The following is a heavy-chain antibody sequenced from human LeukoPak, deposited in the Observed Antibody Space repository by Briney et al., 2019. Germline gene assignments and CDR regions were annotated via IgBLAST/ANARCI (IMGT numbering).Heavy chain of an antibody. CDR2: KNPNSGSS. CDR1: GYTFTNYD. Sequence: GASVKVSCKASGYTFTNYDINWVRQATGQGLEWMGYKNPNSGSSAYAQKFQGRVTITTDASISTAYMEASGLRSEDTALYYCTREGLDYWGQGTLVTVSS. J-gene: IGHJ4*02. CDR3: TREGLDY. V-gene: IGHV1-8*01.